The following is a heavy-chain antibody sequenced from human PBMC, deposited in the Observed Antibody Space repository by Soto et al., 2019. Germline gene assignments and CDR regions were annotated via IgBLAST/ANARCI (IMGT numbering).Heavy chain of an antibody. CDR3: ARDRYCSGGSCGFDY. CDR2: IWYDGSNK. D-gene: IGHD2-15*01. Sequence: QVQLVESGGGVVQPGRSLRLSCAASGFTFSSYGMHWVRQAPGKGLEWVAVIWYDGSNKYYADSVKGRFTISRDNSKNTLDLQMNSLRAEDTAVYYCARDRYCSGGSCGFDYWGQGTLVTVSS. CDR1: GFTFSSYG. J-gene: IGHJ4*02. V-gene: IGHV3-33*01.